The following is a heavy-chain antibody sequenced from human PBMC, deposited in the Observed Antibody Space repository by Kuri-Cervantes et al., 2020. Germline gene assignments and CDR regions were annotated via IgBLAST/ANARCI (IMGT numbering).Heavy chain of an antibody. CDR1: GGTVSSGSYY. D-gene: IGHD1-20*01. Sequence: SETLSLTCTVSGGTVSSGSYYWSWIRQPPGKGLEWIGYIYYSGNTNYNPSLKSRVTISVDTSKNQFSLKLSSVTAADTAVYYCARGGGRYNWNDGGGWFDPWGQGTLVTVSS. CDR2: IYYSGNT. J-gene: IGHJ5*02. V-gene: IGHV4-61*01. CDR3: ARGGGRYNWNDGGGWFDP.